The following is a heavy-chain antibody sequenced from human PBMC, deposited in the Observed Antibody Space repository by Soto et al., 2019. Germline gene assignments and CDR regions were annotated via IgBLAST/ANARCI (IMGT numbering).Heavy chain of an antibody. Sequence: SETLSLTCTVSGGSISSGDYYWSWIRQPPGKGLEWIGYIYYSGSTYYNPSLKSRVTISVDTSKNQFSLKLSSVTAADTAVYYCARESNSIWFGESSSWFDPWGQANMVTGSS. CDR2: IYYSGST. V-gene: IGHV4-30-4*01. J-gene: IGHJ5*02. CDR1: GGSISSGDYY. CDR3: ARESNSIWFGESSSWFDP. D-gene: IGHD3-10*01.